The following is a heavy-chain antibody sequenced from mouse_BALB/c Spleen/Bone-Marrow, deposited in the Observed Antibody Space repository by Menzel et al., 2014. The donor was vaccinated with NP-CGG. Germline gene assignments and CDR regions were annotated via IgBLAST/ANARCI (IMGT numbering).Heavy chain of an antibody. CDR2: IDAETGGT. J-gene: IGHJ3*01. CDR1: GYTFTDYE. D-gene: IGHD2-12*01. CDR3: TSYVWFAY. Sequence: QVQLQQSGAELVRPGASVTLSCTASGYTFTDYEMHWVKQTPVHGLEWIGAIDAETGGTAYNQKFKGKATLTADKSSSTAYMELRSLTSEDSAVYYCTSYVWFAYWGQGTLVTVSA. V-gene: IGHV1-15*01.